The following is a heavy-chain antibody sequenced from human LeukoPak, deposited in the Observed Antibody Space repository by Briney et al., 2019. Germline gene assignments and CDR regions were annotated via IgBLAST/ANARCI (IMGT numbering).Heavy chain of an antibody. D-gene: IGHD2-8*02. CDR3: AKAGYRTGWDWLDP. V-gene: IGHV3-23*01. CDR2: ISGSGNSA. Sequence: GGSLRLSCAASGFTVSSNYMSWVRQAPGKGLEWVSAISGSGNSAFNTDSVKGRFTISRDNSKNTLYLQMNSLRTEDTAIYYCAKAGYRTGWDWLDPWGQGTLVTVSS. J-gene: IGHJ5*02. CDR1: GFTVSSNY.